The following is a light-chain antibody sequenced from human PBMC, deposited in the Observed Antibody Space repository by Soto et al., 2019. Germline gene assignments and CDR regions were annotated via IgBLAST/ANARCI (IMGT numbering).Light chain of an antibody. Sequence: QSVLTQPASVSGSPGQSITISCTGSSSDIGDYGYVSWYQQHPGKAPKLMIYEVSNRPSGVSNRFSGSKSGNTASLTISGLQAEDEADYYCSSYTSSARVFGPGTKV. J-gene: IGLJ1*01. V-gene: IGLV2-14*01. CDR2: EVS. CDR3: SSYTSSARV. CDR1: SSDIGDYGY.